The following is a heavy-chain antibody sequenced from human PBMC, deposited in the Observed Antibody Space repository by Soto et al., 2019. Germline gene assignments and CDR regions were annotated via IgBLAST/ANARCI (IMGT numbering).Heavy chain of an antibody. D-gene: IGHD2-2*01. Sequence: GGSLRLSCAASGFTFSSYAMHWVRQAPGKGLEWVAVISYDGSNKYYADSVKGRFTISRDNSKNTLYLQMNSLRAEDTAVYYCARADEGFIVVVAMDVWGQGTTVTVSS. CDR1: GFTFSSYA. CDR2: ISYDGSNK. CDR3: ARADEGFIVVVAMDV. V-gene: IGHV3-30-3*01. J-gene: IGHJ6*02.